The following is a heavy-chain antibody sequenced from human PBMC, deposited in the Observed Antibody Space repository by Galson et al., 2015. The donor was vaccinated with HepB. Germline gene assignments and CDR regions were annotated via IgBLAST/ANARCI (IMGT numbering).Heavy chain of an antibody. V-gene: IGHV1-8*01. J-gene: IGHJ4*02. CDR2: MNPNSGNT. Sequence: SVTVSCKASGYTFTSYDINWVRQAAGQGLEWMGWMNPNSGNTGYAQKFQGRVTMTRNTSISTAYMELSSLRSEDTAVYYCARGRTWIQLWLPSPPDYWGQGTLVTVSS. CDR3: ARGRTWIQLWLPSPPDY. CDR1: GYTFTSYD. D-gene: IGHD5-18*01.